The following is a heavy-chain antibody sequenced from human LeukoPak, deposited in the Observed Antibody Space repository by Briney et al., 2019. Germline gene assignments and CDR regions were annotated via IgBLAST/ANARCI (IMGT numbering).Heavy chain of an antibody. CDR1: GYTFTGYY. CDR2: INPNSGGT. CDR3: ARDRASYSGSYYQLGY. D-gene: IGHD1-26*01. J-gene: IGHJ4*02. Sequence: EASVTVSCKASGYTFTGYYMHWVRQAPGQGLEWMGWINPNSGGTNYAQKFQGRVTMTRDTSISTAYMELSRLRSDDTAVYYCARDRASYSGSYYQLGYWGQGTLVTVSS. V-gene: IGHV1-2*02.